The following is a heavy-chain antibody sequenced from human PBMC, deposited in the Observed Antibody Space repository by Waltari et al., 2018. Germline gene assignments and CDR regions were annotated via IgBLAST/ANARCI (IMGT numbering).Heavy chain of an antibody. J-gene: IGHJ4*02. V-gene: IGHV3-13*05. CDR3: ARGRARTTCFDY. Sequence: EVQLVESGGGLVQPGGSLRLSCAVSGFTFSIYDMHWVRQTTGKCLGWVSVVDMAGDPHYPDSGRGRFTGSRENAKNSLYLQMNSLRAGDTAVYYCARGRARTTCFDYWGQGTLVIVSS. D-gene: IGHD1-26*01. CDR1: GFTFSIYD. CDR2: VDMAGDP.